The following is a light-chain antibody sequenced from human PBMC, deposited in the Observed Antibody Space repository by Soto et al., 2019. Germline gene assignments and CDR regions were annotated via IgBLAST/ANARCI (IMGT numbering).Light chain of an antibody. CDR1: QTIYNY. CDR2: AAS. J-gene: IGKJ3*01. Sequence: DIQMTQSPSSLSAFVGDRVTITCRASQTIYNYLNWYQQKPGRAPKLLIYAASNLQSGVPSRFSGSGSGTDFTLTISVLHPEDFATYYCQQSYSDPLFTFGPGTKVDIK. V-gene: IGKV1-39*01. CDR3: QQSYSDPLFT.